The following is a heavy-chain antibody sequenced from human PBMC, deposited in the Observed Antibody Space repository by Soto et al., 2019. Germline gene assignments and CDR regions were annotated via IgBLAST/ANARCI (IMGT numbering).Heavy chain of an antibody. D-gene: IGHD1-26*01. CDR3: ARWETTGGLDV. J-gene: IGHJ1*01. V-gene: IGHV3-30*19. CDR2: TSYDGSDK. Sequence: QVQLVESGGGVVQPGTSLRVSCVGSGFTFRSYVIHWVRQAPGKGLEWVALTSYDGSDKYYGDSVRGRFTISRDNSRNTVELQKDSLRLEDTALYYWARWETTGGLDVWGQGTLVSVSS. CDR1: GFTFRSYV.